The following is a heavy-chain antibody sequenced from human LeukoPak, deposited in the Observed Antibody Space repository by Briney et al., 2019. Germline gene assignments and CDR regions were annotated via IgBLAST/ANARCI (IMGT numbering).Heavy chain of an antibody. CDR1: GGSISSYY. CDR2: IYYSGST. Sequence: SETLSLTCTVSGGSISSYYWSWIRQPPGKGLEWIGYIYYSGSTNYNPSLKSRVTISVDTSKNQFSLKLSSVTAADTALYYCARLYGYSYGYSDYWGQGTLVTVSS. CDR3: ARLYGYSYGYSDY. D-gene: IGHD5-18*01. J-gene: IGHJ4*02. V-gene: IGHV4-59*08.